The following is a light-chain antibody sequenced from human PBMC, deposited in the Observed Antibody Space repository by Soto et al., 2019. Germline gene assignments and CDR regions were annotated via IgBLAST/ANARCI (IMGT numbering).Light chain of an antibody. V-gene: IGLV2-14*03. J-gene: IGLJ1*01. Sequence: VLTQPASVSVSPGQAITISCGGTSSDVGAYIYVSWYQQYPGKAPKLIIYEVNNRPSGVSGRFSGSKSDTTAYLTISGLQAEDEADYYCSSYSDSDTKVFGTGTKVTV. CDR3: SSYSDSDTKV. CDR1: SSDVGAYIY. CDR2: EVN.